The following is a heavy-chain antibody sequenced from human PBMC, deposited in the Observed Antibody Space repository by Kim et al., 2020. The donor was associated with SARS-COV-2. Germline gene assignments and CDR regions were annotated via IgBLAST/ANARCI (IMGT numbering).Heavy chain of an antibody. V-gene: IGHV3-53*01. D-gene: IGHD3-16*01. J-gene: IGHJ4*02. Sequence: GRPYHAHSVKGRFTISRDNSKNTLYLQMNSRRAEDTAVYYCTAKWGFFDYWGQGTLVTVSS. CDR2: GRP. CDR3: TAKWGFFDY.